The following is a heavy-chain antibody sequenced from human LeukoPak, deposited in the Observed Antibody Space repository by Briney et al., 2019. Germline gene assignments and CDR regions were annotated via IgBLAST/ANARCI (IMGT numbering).Heavy chain of an antibody. Sequence: GASVMVSCKASGGTFSSYAISWVRQAPGQGLEWMGRIIPILGIANYAQKFQGRVTITADKSTSTAYMELSSLRSEDTAVYYCARNGDREQPYYFDYWGQGTLVTVSS. CDR3: ARNGDREQPYYFDY. CDR1: GGTFSSYA. CDR2: IIPILGIA. D-gene: IGHD1-26*01. V-gene: IGHV1-69*04. J-gene: IGHJ4*02.